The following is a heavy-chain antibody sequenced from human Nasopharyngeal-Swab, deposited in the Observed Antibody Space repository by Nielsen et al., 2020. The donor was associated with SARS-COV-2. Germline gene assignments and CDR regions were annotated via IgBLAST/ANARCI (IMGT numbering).Heavy chain of an antibody. Sequence: GESLKISCAASGFTFSDYYMSWIRQAPGKGLEWVSYISSSGSTIYYADPVKGRFTISRDNAKNSLYLQMNSLRAEDTAVYYCAREGYSSSWFFWGQGTLVTVSS. CDR2: ISSSGSTI. V-gene: IGHV3-11*01. CDR3: AREGYSSSWFF. J-gene: IGHJ4*02. CDR1: GFTFSDYY. D-gene: IGHD6-13*01.